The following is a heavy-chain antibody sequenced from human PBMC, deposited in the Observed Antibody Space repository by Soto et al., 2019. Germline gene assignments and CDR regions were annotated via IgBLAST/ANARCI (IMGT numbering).Heavy chain of an antibody. J-gene: IGHJ4*02. CDR2: ISYDGSNK. CDR3: AKVLRFLEWLYDY. Sequence: QVQLVESGGGVVQPGRSLRLSCAASGFTFSSYGMHWVRQAPGKGLEWVAVISYDGSNKYYADSVKGRFTISRDNSKNPLYLQMNRLRAEDTAVYYCAKVLRFLEWLYDYWGQGTLVTVSS. D-gene: IGHD3-3*01. CDR1: GFTFSSYG. V-gene: IGHV3-30*18.